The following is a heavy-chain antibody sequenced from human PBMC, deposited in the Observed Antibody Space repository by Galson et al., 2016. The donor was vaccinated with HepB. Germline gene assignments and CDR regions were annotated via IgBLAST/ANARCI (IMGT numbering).Heavy chain of an antibody. V-gene: IGHV3-23*01. CDR2: ISRSGDST. Sequence: LRLSCAASGFTFNNYGMTWVRQAPGKGLEVVSSISRSGDSTDYADSVKGRFTISRDNFKNTLSLQMNSLRAEDTAVYYCVQGSTAPAVWGKGTTVTVSS. CDR3: VQGSTAPAV. D-gene: IGHD1-26*01. CDR1: GFTFNNYG. J-gene: IGHJ6*04.